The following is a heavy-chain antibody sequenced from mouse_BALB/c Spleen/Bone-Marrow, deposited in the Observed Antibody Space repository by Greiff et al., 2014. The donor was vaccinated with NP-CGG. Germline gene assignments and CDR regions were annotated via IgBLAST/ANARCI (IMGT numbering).Heavy chain of an antibody. D-gene: IGHD2-14*01. CDR1: GYTFTSYW. V-gene: IGHV1-61*01. J-gene: IGHJ2*01. Sequence: VQGVESGAELVRPGASVKLSCKASGYTFTSYWMNWVKQRPGQGLEWIGMIDPSDSETHYNQMFKDKATLTVDKSSSTAYMQLSSLTSEDSAVYYCARGTYYRHDVGYWGQGTTLTVSS. CDR2: IDPSDSET. CDR3: ARGTYYRHDVGY.